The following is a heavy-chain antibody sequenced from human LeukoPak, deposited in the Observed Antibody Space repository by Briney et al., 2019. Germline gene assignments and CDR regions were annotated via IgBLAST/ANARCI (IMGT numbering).Heavy chain of an antibody. Sequence: PGGTLRLSCAASGFTFSSYAMHWVRQAPAKGQERVAVISYDGSNKYYADSVKGRFTISRDNSKNTLYLQMNSLRAEDTAGYYCAGGSSGYLFDYWGQGTLVTVSS. CDR1: GFTFSSYA. V-gene: IGHV3-30*04. D-gene: IGHD3-22*01. J-gene: IGHJ4*02. CDR3: AGGSSGYLFDY. CDR2: ISYDGSNK.